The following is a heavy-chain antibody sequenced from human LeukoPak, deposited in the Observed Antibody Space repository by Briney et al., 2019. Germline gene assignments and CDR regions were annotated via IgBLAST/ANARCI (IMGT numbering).Heavy chain of an antibody. D-gene: IGHD3-10*01. CDR3: AKLGFGEPIGDY. CDR1: GFTFSRYG. Sequence: GGSLRLSCAASGFTFSRYGMHWVRQAPGKGLEWVAFIRYDGSNKYYADSVKGRFTISRDNSKNTLYLQMNSLRAEDTAVYYCAKLGFGEPIGDYWGQGTLVTVSS. CDR2: IRYDGSNK. J-gene: IGHJ4*02. V-gene: IGHV3-30*02.